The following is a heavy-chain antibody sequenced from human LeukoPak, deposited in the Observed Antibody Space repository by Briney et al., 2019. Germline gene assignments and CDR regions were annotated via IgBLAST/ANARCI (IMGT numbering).Heavy chain of an antibody. J-gene: IGHJ4*02. Sequence: GGSLRLSCAASGFTVSSNYMSWVRRAPGKGLEWVSVIYSGGSTYYADSVKGRFTISRHNSKNTLYLQMNSLGAEDTAVYYCASHYYYGSGSYLWGQGTLVTVSS. CDR2: IYSGGST. V-gene: IGHV3-53*04. CDR3: ASHYYYGSGSYL. D-gene: IGHD3-10*01. CDR1: GFTVSSNY.